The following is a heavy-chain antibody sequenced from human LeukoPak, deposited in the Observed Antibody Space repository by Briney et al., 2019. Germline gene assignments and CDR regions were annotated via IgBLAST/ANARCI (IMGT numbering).Heavy chain of an antibody. CDR2: ISAYNGDT. V-gene: IGHV1-18*01. J-gene: IGHJ4*03. Sequence: ASVNVSCKASGYSFGSFGINWVRQAPGQGLEWMGWISAYNGDTNYAQKLQGRVTMTTDTSTSTAYMGLMSLRSDDTAVYYCARGGYYGSGSFSGYWGHGIPVTVSS. CDR1: GYSFGSFG. CDR3: ARGGYYGSGSFSGY. D-gene: IGHD3-10*01.